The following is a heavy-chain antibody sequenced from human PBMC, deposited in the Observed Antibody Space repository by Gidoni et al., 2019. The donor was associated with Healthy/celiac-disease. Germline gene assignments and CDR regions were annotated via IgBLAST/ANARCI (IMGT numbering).Heavy chain of an antibody. V-gene: IGHV4-4*07. J-gene: IGHJ4*02. Sequence: QVQLQESGPGLVKPSETLSLTCTVSGGSISSYYWSWIRQPAGKGLEWIGRIYTSGSTNYNPSLKSRVTMSVDTSKNQFSLKLSSVTAADTAVYYCASVLSGGSYGPYFDYWGQGTLVTVSS. D-gene: IGHD1-26*01. CDR2: IYTSGST. CDR3: ASVLSGGSYGPYFDY. CDR1: GGSISSYY.